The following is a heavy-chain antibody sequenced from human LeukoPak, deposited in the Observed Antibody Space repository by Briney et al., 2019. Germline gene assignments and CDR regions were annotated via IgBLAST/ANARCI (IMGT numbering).Heavy chain of an antibody. J-gene: IGHJ6*02. CDR3: ARVDIVVVPAARRYYYYYGMDV. D-gene: IGHD2-2*01. V-gene: IGHV4-34*01. CDR1: GGSFSGYY. CDR2: INHSGST. Sequence: SETLSPTCAVYGGSFSGYYWSWIRQPPGKGLEWIGEINHSGSTNYNPSLKSRVTISVDTSKNQFSLKLSSVTAADTAVYYCARVDIVVVPAARRYYYYYGMDVWGQGTTVTVSS.